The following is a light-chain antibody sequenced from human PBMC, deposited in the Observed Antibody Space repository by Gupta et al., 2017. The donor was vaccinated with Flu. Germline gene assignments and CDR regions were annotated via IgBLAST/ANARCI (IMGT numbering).Light chain of an antibody. V-gene: IGKV6-21*01. J-gene: IGKJ1*01. CDR1: QSIGTS. CDR2: YAS. Sequence: KEKFTITCRASQSIGTSLHWYQQKPDQSPKLLIKYASQSFSGVPSRFSGSGAGTDFTLTINSLEAEDAATYYCHQTSTLPWTFGQGTKVEIE. CDR3: HQTSTLPWT.